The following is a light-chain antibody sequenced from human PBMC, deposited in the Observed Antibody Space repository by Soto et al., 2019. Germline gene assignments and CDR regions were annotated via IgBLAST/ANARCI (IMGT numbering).Light chain of an antibody. CDR3: QQRSNWHPIT. CDR1: QSVSSY. V-gene: IGKV3-11*01. CDR2: DPS. J-gene: IGKJ5*01. Sequence: EVVLSQSPATLSLSPGERATLSCGASQSVSSYLAWYQQKPVHAPRLLXYDPSNRATGIPARFSGSGSGTDFTLTISSLEPEDFAVYYCQQRSNWHPITFGQGTRLEIK.